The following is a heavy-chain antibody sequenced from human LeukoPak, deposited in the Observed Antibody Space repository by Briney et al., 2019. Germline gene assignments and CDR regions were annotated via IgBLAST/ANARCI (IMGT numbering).Heavy chain of an antibody. V-gene: IGHV4-38-2*01. CDR2: IYHSGNT. CDR3: ARQGGSSSPYYYYYMDV. CDR1: GYSISSGYY. D-gene: IGHD6-13*01. J-gene: IGHJ6*03. Sequence: SETLSLTCDVSGYSISSGYYWGWFRQPPGKGLEWFACIYHSGNTYYNPSLKSRVTMSVDTSKNQFSLRLTSLTAADPAVYYCARQGGSSSPYYYYYMDVWGKGTTVTVSS.